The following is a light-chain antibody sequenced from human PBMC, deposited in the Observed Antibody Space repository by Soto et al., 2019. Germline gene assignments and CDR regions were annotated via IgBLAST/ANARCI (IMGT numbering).Light chain of an antibody. Sequence: DIQMTQSPSTLSASVGDRVTITCLASQSISSWLAWYQQKPGKAPKLLIYDASSLESGVPSRFSVSGSGKEFTLTTGSLQPNYFVTSVYHQYNSYWTFAQGTRWIS. V-gene: IGKV1-5*01. CDR1: QSISSW. CDR2: DAS. J-gene: IGKJ1*01. CDR3: HQYNSYWT.